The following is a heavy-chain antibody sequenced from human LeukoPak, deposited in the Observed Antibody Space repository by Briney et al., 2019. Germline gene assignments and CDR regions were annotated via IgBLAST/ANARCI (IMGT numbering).Heavy chain of an antibody. CDR3: ARDPGQNWYFDL. V-gene: IGHV1-69*13. Sequence: ASVKVSCKASGGTFSSYAISWVRQAPGQGLEWMGGIIPIFGTANYAQKFQGRVTITADESTSTAYMELSSLRSDDTAVYYCARDPGQNWYFDLWGRGTLVTVSS. J-gene: IGHJ2*01. CDR2: IIPIFGTA. CDR1: GGTFSSYA.